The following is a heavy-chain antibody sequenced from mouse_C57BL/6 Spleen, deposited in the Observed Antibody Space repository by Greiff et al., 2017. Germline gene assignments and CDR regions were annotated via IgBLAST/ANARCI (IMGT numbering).Heavy chain of an antibody. V-gene: IGHV1-82*01. CDR2: IYPGDGDT. CDR1: GYAFSSSW. J-gene: IGHJ2*01. Sequence: QVQLQQSGPELVKPGASVKISCKASGYAFSSSWMNWVKQRPGTGLEWIGRIYPGDGDTNYNGKFKGKATLTADKSSSTASMQLSSLTSADSAVYFCAKGLKGDYWGQGTTLTVSS. D-gene: IGHD1-3*01. CDR3: AKGLKGDY.